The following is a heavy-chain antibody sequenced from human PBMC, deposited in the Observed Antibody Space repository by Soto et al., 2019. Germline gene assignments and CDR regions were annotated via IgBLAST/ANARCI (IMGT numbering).Heavy chain of an antibody. CDR1: GFTFSTYA. V-gene: IGHV3-23*01. Sequence: EVQVLESGGGLVQPGGSLRLSCVASGFTFSTYAMNWVRQAPGKGLAWVSGISGSGSDRYYADSVRGRFTISRENSNNTLNLHMDSLRAEDTAIYYGTKTPRSYYYYMDVWGKGTTVTVSS. D-gene: IGHD3-10*01. CDR2: ISGSGSDR. J-gene: IGHJ6*03. CDR3: TKTPRSYYYYMDV.